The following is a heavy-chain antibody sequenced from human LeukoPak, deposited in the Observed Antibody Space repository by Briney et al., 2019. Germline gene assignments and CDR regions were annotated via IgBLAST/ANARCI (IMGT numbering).Heavy chain of an antibody. CDR1: GFTFSSYT. J-gene: IGHJ4*02. CDR2: ISSGSKYI. D-gene: IGHD3-10*01. V-gene: IGHV3-21*06. CDR3: ACQSGGGRYYFDY. Sequence: GGALRLSCAASGFTFSSYTMNWVRQAPGRGLEWVSSISSGSKYIYYADSVKGRFTISRDSAKNSLYLQMNSLGAEDTAVFYCACQSGGGRYYFDYWGQGTLVTVSS.